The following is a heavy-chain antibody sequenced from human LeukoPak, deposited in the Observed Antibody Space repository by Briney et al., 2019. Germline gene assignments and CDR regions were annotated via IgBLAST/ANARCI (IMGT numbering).Heavy chain of an antibody. V-gene: IGHV4-59*01. J-gene: IGHJ4*02. Sequence: PSETLSLTCTVSGGSISSYYWSWIRQPPGKGLEWIGYIYYSGSTNYNPSLKSRVTISVDTSKNQFSLKLSSVTAADTAVYYCARVKSGRELLGFDYWGQGTLVTVSS. CDR2: IYYSGST. D-gene: IGHD1-26*01. CDR3: ARVKSGRELLGFDY. CDR1: GGSISSYY.